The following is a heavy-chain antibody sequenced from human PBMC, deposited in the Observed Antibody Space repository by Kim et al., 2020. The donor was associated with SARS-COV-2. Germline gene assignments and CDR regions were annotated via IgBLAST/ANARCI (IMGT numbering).Heavy chain of an antibody. J-gene: IGHJ4*02. Sequence: NPSLNGRDTISGDTSKTRFSLKLTSVTAADTAVYYCARARIAVAGHYFDYWGQGTLVTVSS. D-gene: IGHD6-19*01. V-gene: IGHV4-59*01. CDR3: ARARIAVAGHYFDY.